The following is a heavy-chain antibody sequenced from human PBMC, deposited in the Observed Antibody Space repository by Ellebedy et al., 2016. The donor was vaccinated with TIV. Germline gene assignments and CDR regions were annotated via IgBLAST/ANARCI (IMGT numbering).Heavy chain of an antibody. CDR3: SNNLARTGDFDY. D-gene: IGHD7-27*01. J-gene: IGHJ4*02. Sequence: AASVQVSCKASGYTFTDYDINWVRQATGQGLEWLGWMNPNSGNTGYAQKFQGRVTLTRDTSISTAYMELTSLTFEDTAVYYCSNNLARTGDFDYWGQGTLVTVSS. CDR1: GYTFTDYD. V-gene: IGHV1-8*01. CDR2: MNPNSGNT.